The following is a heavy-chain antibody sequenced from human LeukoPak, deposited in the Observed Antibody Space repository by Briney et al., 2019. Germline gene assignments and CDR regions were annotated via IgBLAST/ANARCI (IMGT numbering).Heavy chain of an antibody. J-gene: IGHJ2*01. D-gene: IGHD4-17*01. Sequence: GGSLRLSCAASGFTFSSYAMSWVRQAPGKGLEWVSYISSSGSTIYYADSVKGRFTISRDNAKNSLYLQMNSLRAEDTAVYYCAREGGDGDYGDYWYFDLWGRGTLVTVSS. V-gene: IGHV3-48*04. CDR2: ISSSGSTI. CDR1: GFTFSSYA. CDR3: AREGGDGDYGDYWYFDL.